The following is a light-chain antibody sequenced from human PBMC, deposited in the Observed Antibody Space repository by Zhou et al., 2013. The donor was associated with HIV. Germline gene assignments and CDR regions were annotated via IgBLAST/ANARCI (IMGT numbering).Light chain of an antibody. Sequence: EIVLTQSPGTLSLSPGEGATLSCRASQSLVNSYLSWYQQKPGQAPRLLIYGASSRATGIPERYSGSGSGTDFALTISRLEPGDSAVYYCHQYNALPRTFGEGPRWRSN. CDR1: QSLVNSY. CDR3: HQYNALPRT. CDR2: GAS. V-gene: IGKV3-20*01. J-gene: IGKJ4*01.